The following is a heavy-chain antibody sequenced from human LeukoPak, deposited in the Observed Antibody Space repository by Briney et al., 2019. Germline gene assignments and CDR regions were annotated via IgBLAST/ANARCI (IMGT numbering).Heavy chain of an antibody. D-gene: IGHD2-21*02. Sequence: PSETLSLTCTVSGGSISSYYWSWIRQPPGKGLEWIGYIYYSGGTNYNPSLKSRVTISVDTSKNQFSLKLSSVTAADTAVYYCARTYCGGDCYPLDYWGQGTLVTVSS. J-gene: IGHJ4*02. CDR3: ARTYCGGDCYPLDY. CDR1: GGSISSYY. V-gene: IGHV4-59*01. CDR2: IYYSGGT.